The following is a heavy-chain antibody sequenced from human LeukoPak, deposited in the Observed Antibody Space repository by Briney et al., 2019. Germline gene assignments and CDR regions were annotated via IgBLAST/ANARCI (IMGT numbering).Heavy chain of an antibody. J-gene: IGHJ4*02. CDR1: GGTFTSYA. CDR3: AREKNLYGDYVGETFDY. Sequence: ASVKVSCKASGGTFTSYAMNWVRQAPGQGLEWMGWINTNTGNPTYAQGFTGRFVFSLDTSVSTAYLQISSLKAEDTAVYYCAREKNLYGDYVGETFDYWGQGTLVTVSS. V-gene: IGHV7-4-1*02. D-gene: IGHD4-17*01. CDR2: INTNTGNP.